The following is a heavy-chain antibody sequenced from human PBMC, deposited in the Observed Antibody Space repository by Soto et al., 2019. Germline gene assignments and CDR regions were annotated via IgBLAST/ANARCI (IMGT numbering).Heavy chain of an antibody. CDR2: INPSGGSS. Sequence: ASVQVSCKSSGYSLTPYYMHWVRQAPGQGLEWMGIINPSGGSSTYAQKFQGRVTMTRDTYTRTVHMELSSLRSEDTAVYYCAREKFWIFCGMDAGGQGPTVTFS. CDR1: GYSLTPYY. V-gene: IGHV1-46*01. J-gene: IGHJ6*02. CDR3: AREKFWIFCGMDA. D-gene: IGHD3-9*01.